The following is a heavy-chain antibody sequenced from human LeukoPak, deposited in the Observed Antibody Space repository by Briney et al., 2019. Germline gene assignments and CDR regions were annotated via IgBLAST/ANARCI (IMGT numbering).Heavy chain of an antibody. Sequence: QAGGSLRLSCAASGFTFSSYAMSWVRQAPGKGLEWVSAISGSGGSTYYADSVKGRFTISRDNSKNTLYLQMNSLRAEDTAVYYCAREGDGYNSPIDYWGQGTLVTVSS. CDR2: ISGSGGST. CDR1: GFTFSSYA. J-gene: IGHJ4*02. V-gene: IGHV3-23*01. CDR3: AREGDGYNSPIDY. D-gene: IGHD5-24*01.